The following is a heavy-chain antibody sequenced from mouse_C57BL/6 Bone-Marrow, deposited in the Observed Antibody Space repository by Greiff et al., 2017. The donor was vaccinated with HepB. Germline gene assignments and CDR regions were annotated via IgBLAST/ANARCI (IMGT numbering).Heavy chain of an antibody. CDR1: GFTFSSYG. J-gene: IGHJ3*01. CDR3: ARHQRFAY. V-gene: IGHV5-6*01. CDR2: ISSGGSYT. Sequence: VQLKESGGDLVKPGGSLKLSCAASGFTFSSYGMSWVRQTPDKRLEWVATISSGGSYTYYPDSVKGRFTISRDNAKNTLYLQMSSLKSEDTAMYYCARHQRFAYWGQGTLVTVSA.